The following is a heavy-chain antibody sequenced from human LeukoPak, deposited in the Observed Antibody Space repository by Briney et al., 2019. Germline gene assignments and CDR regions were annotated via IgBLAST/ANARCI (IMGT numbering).Heavy chain of an antibody. V-gene: IGHV4-59*01. Sequence: SETLSLTCTVSGGSIRSYYWSWIRQPPGKGLEWIGYIYYSGSTNYNPSLKSRVIILVDTSKNQFSLKLSSVTAADTAVYYCARGGEYCTNGVCYNWFDPWGQGTLVTVSS. CDR3: ARGGEYCTNGVCYNWFDP. CDR1: GGSIRSYY. CDR2: IYYSGST. D-gene: IGHD2-8*01. J-gene: IGHJ5*02.